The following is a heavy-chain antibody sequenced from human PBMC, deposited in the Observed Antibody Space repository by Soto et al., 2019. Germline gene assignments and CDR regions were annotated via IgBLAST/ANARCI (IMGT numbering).Heavy chain of an antibody. CDR1: RGSPNSGSNY. Sequence: PAETLSLTCSGSRGSPNSGSNYWSWIRQHPGKGLEWIGYIYYSGSTYYNPSLKSRVTISVDTSKNQFSLKLSSVTAADTAVYYCARDACSGRSCYENRALRVWCPGTTVPV. CDR2: IYYSGST. D-gene: IGHD2-15*01. J-gene: IGHJ3*01. V-gene: IGHV4-31*03. CDR3: ARDACSGRSCYENRALRV.